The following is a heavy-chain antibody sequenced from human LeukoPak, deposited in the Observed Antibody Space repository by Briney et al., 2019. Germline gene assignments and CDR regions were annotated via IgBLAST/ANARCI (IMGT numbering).Heavy chain of an antibody. J-gene: IGHJ3*02. CDR1: GGSISSSSYY. V-gene: IGHV4-39*01. CDR2: IYYSGST. Sequence: SETLSLTCTVSGGSISSSSYYWGWIRQPPGKGLEWIGSIYYSGSTYYNPSLKSRVTISVDTSKNQFSLKLSSVTAADTAVYYCARRSTMIVVVRRAFDIWGQGTMVTVSS. D-gene: IGHD3-22*01. CDR3: ARRSTMIVVVRRAFDI.